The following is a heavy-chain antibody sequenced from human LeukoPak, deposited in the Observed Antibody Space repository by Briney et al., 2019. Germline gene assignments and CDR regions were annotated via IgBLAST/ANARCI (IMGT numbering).Heavy chain of an antibody. CDR3: AHRHRGVASDI. Sequence: SGPTLANPTQPLTLIRAISGSSFSTGGVGVGWIRQPPGRALEWLGVIYENDEKLYSSSLQNRLSITKDTSKNQVVLTMANMDPVDTATYYCAHRHRGVASDIWGQGTMVTVSS. J-gene: IGHJ3*02. CDR2: IYENDEK. D-gene: IGHD2-15*01. CDR1: GSSFSTGGVG. V-gene: IGHV2-5*01.